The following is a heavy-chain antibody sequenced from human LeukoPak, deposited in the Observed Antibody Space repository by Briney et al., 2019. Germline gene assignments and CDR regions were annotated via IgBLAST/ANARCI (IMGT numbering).Heavy chain of an antibody. CDR1: GFSFSHAW. D-gene: IGHD2-21*02. J-gene: IGHJ4*02. CDR2: IKTTSDGGPT. V-gene: IGHV3-15*01. CDR3: AKEIYCGDDCYRPIDY. Sequence: GGSLRLSCAASGFSFSHAWMNWVRQAPGKGLEWVGRIKTTSDGGPTEYAAPVKGRFAISRDDSKNTLYLQMNSLKTEDTAVYYCAKEIYCGDDCYRPIDYWGQGTLVTVSS.